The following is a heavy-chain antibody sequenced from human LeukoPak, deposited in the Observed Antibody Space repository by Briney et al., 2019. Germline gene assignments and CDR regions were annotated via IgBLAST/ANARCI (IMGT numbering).Heavy chain of an antibody. Sequence: KASETLSLTCAVSGGSISSSNWWSWVRQPPGKGLEWIEEIYHSGSTNYNPSLKSRVTISVDTSKNQFSLKLSSVTAADTAVYYCARHGYFDWLFHFDYWGQGTLVTVSA. D-gene: IGHD3-9*01. V-gene: IGHV4-4*02. CDR3: ARHGYFDWLFHFDY. J-gene: IGHJ4*02. CDR1: GGSISSSNW. CDR2: IYHSGST.